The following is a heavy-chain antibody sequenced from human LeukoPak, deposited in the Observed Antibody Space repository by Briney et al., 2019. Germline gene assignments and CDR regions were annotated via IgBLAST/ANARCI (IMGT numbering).Heavy chain of an antibody. J-gene: IGHJ4*02. Sequence: GGSLRLSCAASGFTFDDYAMHWVRQAPGKGLEWVSGISWNSGSIGYADSVKGRFTIPRDNAKNSLYLQMNSLRAEDTALYYCATLTVAARTANFDYWGQGTLVTVSS. V-gene: IGHV3-9*01. CDR3: ATLTVAARTANFDY. CDR2: ISWNSGSI. CDR1: GFTFDDYA. D-gene: IGHD6-6*01.